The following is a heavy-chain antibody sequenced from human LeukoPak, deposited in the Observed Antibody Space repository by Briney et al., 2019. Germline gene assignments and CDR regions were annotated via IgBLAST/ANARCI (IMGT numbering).Heavy chain of an antibody. D-gene: IGHD5-24*01. CDR3: ARDGRDGYNYAFDY. Sequence: SETLSLTCTVSGGSISSYYWSWIRQPPGKGLEWIGYIYYSGSTNYDPSLKSRVTISVDTSKNQFSLKLSSVTAADTAVYYCARDGRDGYNYAFDYWGQGTLATVS. V-gene: IGHV4-59*01. CDR2: IYYSGST. CDR1: GGSISSYY. J-gene: IGHJ4*02.